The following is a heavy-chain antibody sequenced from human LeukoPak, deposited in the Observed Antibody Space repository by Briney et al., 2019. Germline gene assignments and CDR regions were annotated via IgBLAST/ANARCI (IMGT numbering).Heavy chain of an antibody. V-gene: IGHV4-4*07. J-gene: IGHJ5*02. CDR2: IYTSGST. CDR1: GGSISSYY. Sequence: SETLSHTCTVSGGSISSYYWSWIRQPAGKGLEWIGRIYTSGSTNYNPSIKSRVTMSVDTSKNQFSLKLSSVTAADTAVYYCARDAEITMVRGVPFDPWGQGTLVTVSS. D-gene: IGHD3-10*01. CDR3: ARDAEITMVRGVPFDP.